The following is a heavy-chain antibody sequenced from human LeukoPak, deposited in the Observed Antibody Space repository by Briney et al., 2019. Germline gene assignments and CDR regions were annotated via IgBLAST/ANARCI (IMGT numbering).Heavy chain of an antibody. CDR3: GRGWSSGWYVVDY. V-gene: IGHV3-53*01. D-gene: IGHD6-19*01. CDR2: IYSGGST. J-gene: IGHJ4*02. CDR1: GFTVSSNY. Sequence: PGGSLRLSCAASGFTVSSNYMSWVRQAPGKGLEWVSVIYSGGSTYYADSVKGRFTISRDNSNNTLYLQMNSLRAEDTAVYYCGRGWSSGWYVVDYWGQGTLVTVSS.